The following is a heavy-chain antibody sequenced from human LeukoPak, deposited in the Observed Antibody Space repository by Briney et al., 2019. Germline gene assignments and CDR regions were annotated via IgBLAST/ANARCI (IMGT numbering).Heavy chain of an antibody. CDR1: GFTVSSNY. CDR3: ARELDYGGHGAFDI. Sequence: GGSLRLSCAASGFTVSSNYMSWVRQAPGKGLEWVSVIYSGGSTYYADSVKGRFTISRDNSKNTLYFQMNSLRAEDTAVYYCARELDYGGHGAFDIWGQGTMVTVSS. J-gene: IGHJ3*02. CDR2: IYSGGST. D-gene: IGHD4-17*01. V-gene: IGHV3-53*01.